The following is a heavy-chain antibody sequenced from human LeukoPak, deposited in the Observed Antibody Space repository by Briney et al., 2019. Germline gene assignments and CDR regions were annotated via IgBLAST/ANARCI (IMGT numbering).Heavy chain of an antibody. Sequence: SETLSLTCTVSGGSISSYYWSWIRQPAGKGLEWIGRIYTSGSTNYNPSLKSRVTMSVDTSKNQFSLKLSSVTAADTAVYYCARDSYGIAVAGDAFDIWGQGTMVTVSS. CDR3: ARDSYGIAVAGDAFDI. CDR2: IYTSGST. V-gene: IGHV4-4*07. J-gene: IGHJ3*02. D-gene: IGHD6-19*01. CDR1: GGSISSYY.